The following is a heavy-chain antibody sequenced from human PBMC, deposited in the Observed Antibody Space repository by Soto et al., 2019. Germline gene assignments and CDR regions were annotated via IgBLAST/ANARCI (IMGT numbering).Heavy chain of an antibody. Sequence: GGSLRLSCAASGFTFSYYYMSWIRQAPGKGLEWVSYISSSSSYTNYADSVNGRFTISRDNAKNSLYLQMNSLRAEDTAVYYCARGGDSSGYYHYYYYGMDVWGQGTTVTVSS. V-gene: IGHV3-11*06. J-gene: IGHJ6*02. CDR1: GFTFSYYY. D-gene: IGHD3-22*01. CDR3: ARGGDSSGYYHYYYYGMDV. CDR2: ISSSSSYT.